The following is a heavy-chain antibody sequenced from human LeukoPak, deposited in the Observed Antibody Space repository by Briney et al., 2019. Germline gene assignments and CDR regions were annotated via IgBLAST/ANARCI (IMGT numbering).Heavy chain of an antibody. CDR2: INSDGSGI. V-gene: IGHV3-74*01. CDR1: GFTLSSYW. D-gene: IGHD6-6*01. Sequence: GGSLRLSCAVSGFTLSSYWMHWVRQLPGKGLVWVSRINSDGSGISYAGSVKGLFTISRDNSKNTVSPQMNSLRVEDTAVYYCAKQSTARSLGEGGPGTLVTVSS. J-gene: IGHJ4*02. CDR3: AKQSTARSLGE.